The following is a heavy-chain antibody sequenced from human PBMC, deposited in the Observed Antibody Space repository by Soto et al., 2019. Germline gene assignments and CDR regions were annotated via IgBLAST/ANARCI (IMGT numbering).Heavy chain of an antibody. CDR1: GFRFSNYS. V-gene: IGHV3-21*01. J-gene: IGHJ4*02. Sequence: GGSLRLSCAASGFRFSNYSMNWVRQAPGRGLEWVSSISRNSTYIYYADAMKGRFTISRDNAKNSLYLQMNSLRAEDTAVYYCARAGIFFGVLEFSLALDSWGQGTLVTVSS. D-gene: IGHD3-3*01. CDR2: ISRNSTYI. CDR3: ARAGIFFGVLEFSLALDS.